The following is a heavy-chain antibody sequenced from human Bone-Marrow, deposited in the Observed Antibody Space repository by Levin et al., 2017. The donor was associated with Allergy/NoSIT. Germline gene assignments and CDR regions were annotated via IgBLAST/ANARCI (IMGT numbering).Heavy chain of an antibody. CDR1: GGSISDGDYY. D-gene: IGHD1/OR15-1a*01. J-gene: IGHJ4*02. CDR3: ARGGTLPGTFHDY. Sequence: PSETLSLTCTVSGGSISDGDYYWNWIRQPPGMGLEWIGYTYHSGSTYYNPSLRSRVSISVDTSNNRFSLKVTSVTTADAAVYFCARGGTLPGTFHDYWGQGTLVTVSS. V-gene: IGHV4-30-4*01. CDR2: TYHSGST.